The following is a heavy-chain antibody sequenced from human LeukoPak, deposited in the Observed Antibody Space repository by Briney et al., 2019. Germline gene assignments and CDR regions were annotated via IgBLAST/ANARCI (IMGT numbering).Heavy chain of an antibody. CDR3: AKDDYGDYDRPY. CDR2: ISYDGSDK. Sequence: PGGSLRLSCAASGFTFSSYGMHWVRQAPGKGLEWVAVISYDGSDKHYADSVKGRFTISRDNSKNTLYLQMNSLRAEDTAVYYCAKDDYGDYDRPYWGQGTLVTVSS. CDR1: GFTFSSYG. J-gene: IGHJ4*02. D-gene: IGHD4-17*01. V-gene: IGHV3-30*18.